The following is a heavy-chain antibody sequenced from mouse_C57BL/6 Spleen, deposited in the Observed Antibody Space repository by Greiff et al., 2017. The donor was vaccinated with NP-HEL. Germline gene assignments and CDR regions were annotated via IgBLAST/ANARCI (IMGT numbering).Heavy chain of an antibody. D-gene: IGHD1-1*01. J-gene: IGHJ3*01. CDR3: AREEDYGSSLFAY. V-gene: IGHV1-82*01. CDR1: GYAFSSSW. Sequence: QVQLKQSGPELVKPGASVKISCKASGYAFSSSWMNWVKQRPGKGLEWIGRIYPGDGDTNYNGKFKGKATLTADKSSSTAYMQLSSLTSEDSAVYFCAREEDYGSSLFAYWGQGTLVTVSA. CDR2: IYPGDGDT.